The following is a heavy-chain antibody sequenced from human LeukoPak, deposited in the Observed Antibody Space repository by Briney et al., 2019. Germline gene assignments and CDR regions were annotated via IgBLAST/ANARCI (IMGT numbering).Heavy chain of an antibody. V-gene: IGHV3-13*04. CDR3: ARGWGGHGRSWGALDF. CDR2: IGTVADT. Sequence: GGSLRLSCAASGFNFNNYDMHWVRQPAGKRLEWVSGIGTVADTFYLASGEGPFTISKKNAKNSFYLQMDSQRAGETGVYYCARGWGGHGRSWGALDFWGQGILVTVSS. J-gene: IGHJ4*02. D-gene: IGHD1-26*01. CDR1: GFNFNNYD.